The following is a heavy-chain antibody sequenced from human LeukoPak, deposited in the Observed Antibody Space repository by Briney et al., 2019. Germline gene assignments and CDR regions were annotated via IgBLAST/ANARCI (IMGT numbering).Heavy chain of an antibody. Sequence: GGSLRLSCAASGFTFSSYAMSWVRQAPGKGLEWVSAISGSGGSTYYADSVKGRFTVSRDNSKNTLYLQMNSLRAEDTAVYFCARGSSRAFDYWGQGTLVTVSS. CDR3: ARGSSRAFDY. D-gene: IGHD2-2*01. J-gene: IGHJ4*02. V-gene: IGHV3-23*01. CDR1: GFTFSSYA. CDR2: ISGSGGST.